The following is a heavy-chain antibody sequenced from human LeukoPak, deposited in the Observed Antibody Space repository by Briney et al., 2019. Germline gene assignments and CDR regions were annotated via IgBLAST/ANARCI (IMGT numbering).Heavy chain of an antibody. J-gene: IGHJ5*02. CDR1: GYTFTSYG. CDR3: ARDTRHRYCSSSSCYRGWFDP. V-gene: IGHV1-18*01. D-gene: IGHD2-2*01. Sequence: GASVKVSCKASGYTFTSYGISWVRQAPGQGLEWMGWISAYNGNTNYAQKLQGRVTMTTDTSTSTAYMELRSLRSDDTAVYYCARDTRHRYCSSSSCYRGWFDPWGQGTLVTVSS. CDR2: ISAYNGNT.